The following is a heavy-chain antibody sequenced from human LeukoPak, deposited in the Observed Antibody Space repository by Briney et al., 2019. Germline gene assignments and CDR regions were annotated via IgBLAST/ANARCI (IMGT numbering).Heavy chain of an antibody. CDR1: GGSISSSSYY. D-gene: IGHD3-22*01. CDR2: IYYSGST. V-gene: IGHV4-39*07. CDR3: ARRGYYYDSKRYFDY. J-gene: IGHJ4*02. Sequence: PSETLSLTCTVSGGSISSSSYYWGWIRQPPGKGLEWIGSIYYSGSTYYNPSLKSRVTISVDTSKNQFSLKLSSVTAADTAVYYCARRGYYYDSKRYFDYWGQGTLVTVSS.